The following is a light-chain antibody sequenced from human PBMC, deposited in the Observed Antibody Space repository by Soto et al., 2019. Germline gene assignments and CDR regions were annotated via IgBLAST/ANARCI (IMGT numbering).Light chain of an antibody. J-gene: IGKJ1*01. CDR2: GAS. Sequence: EIVMRQYSATLSVSPGERATLSCRASQSVSSSLAWYQQKPGQAPRLLISGASTRATGVPARFSGSASGTEFTLTISSLLSEDFAVYYCQQYNEWPPTFGQGTKVDIK. CDR3: QQYNEWPPT. V-gene: IGKV3-15*01. CDR1: QSVSSS.